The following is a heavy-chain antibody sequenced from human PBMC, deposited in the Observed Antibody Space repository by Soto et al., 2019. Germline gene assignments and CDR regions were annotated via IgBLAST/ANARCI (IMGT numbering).Heavy chain of an antibody. CDR3: AKDLILLYSSSDFDY. CDR2: ISGSGGST. Sequence: EVQLLESGGGLVQPGGSLRLSCAASGFTFSSYAMSWVRQAPGKGLEWVSAISGSGGSTYYADSVKDRFTISRDNSKNTLYLQMNSLRAEDTAVYYCAKDLILLYSSSDFDYWGQGTLVTVSS. V-gene: IGHV3-23*01. D-gene: IGHD6-6*01. CDR1: GFTFSSYA. J-gene: IGHJ4*02.